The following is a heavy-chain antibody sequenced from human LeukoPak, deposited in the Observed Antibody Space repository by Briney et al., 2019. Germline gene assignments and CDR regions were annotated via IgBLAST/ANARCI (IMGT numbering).Heavy chain of an antibody. Sequence: HTGGSLRLSCAASGFTFDDYAMPWVRQAPGKGLEWVSGINWNSGSIGYADSVKGRFTISRDNAKNSLYLQMNSLRAEDTALYYCAKGIQLWLTPFDYWGQGTLVTVSS. CDR2: INWNSGSI. V-gene: IGHV3-9*01. J-gene: IGHJ4*02. CDR1: GFTFDDYA. D-gene: IGHD5-18*01. CDR3: AKGIQLWLTPFDY.